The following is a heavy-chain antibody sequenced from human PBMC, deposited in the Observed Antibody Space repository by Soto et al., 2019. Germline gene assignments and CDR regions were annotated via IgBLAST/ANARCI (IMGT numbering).Heavy chain of an antibody. CDR3: ARDLWGYCGTDCYPLDV. J-gene: IGHJ6*02. CDR2: IYHSGST. CDR1: GGSISSYY. D-gene: IGHD2-21*02. V-gene: IGHV4-59*01. Sequence: SETLSLTCTVSGGSISSYYWSWIRQPPGKCLEWIGYIYHSGSTYYNPSLKSRVTISVDTSKNQFSLKLSSVTAADTAVYYCARDLWGYCGTDCYPLDVWGQGTTVT.